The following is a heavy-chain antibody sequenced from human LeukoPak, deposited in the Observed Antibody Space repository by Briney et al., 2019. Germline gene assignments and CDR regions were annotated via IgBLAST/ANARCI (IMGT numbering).Heavy chain of an antibody. V-gene: IGHV4-34*01. J-gene: IGHJ4*02. D-gene: IGHD3-22*01. CDR1: GGSFSGYY. CDR2: INHSGST. CDR3: ARGLYYYDSSALGY. Sequence: SETLSLTCAVYGGSFSGYYWSWIRQPPGKGLEWIGEINHSGSTNYNPSLKSRVTISVDTSKNQFSLKLSSVTAADTAVYYCARGLYYYDSSALGYWGQGTLVTVSS.